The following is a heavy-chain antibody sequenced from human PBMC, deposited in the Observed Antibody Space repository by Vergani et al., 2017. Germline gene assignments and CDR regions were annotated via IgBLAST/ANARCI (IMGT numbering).Heavy chain of an antibody. CDR3: AGSGSYHGEVLY. CDR1: SHTFQTYG. CDR2: IRPYTGHT. V-gene: IGHV1-18*01. Sequence: QVQLVQSGAELKKPGASVSVSCKGSSHTFQTYGISWVRQAPGKGLEWMAWIRPYTGHTIYAQKFQDRVTMTADTSTNTAYMELRSLRSDDTAVYYCAGSGSYHGEVLYWGQGTLVTVSS. J-gene: IGHJ4*02. D-gene: IGHD1-26*01.